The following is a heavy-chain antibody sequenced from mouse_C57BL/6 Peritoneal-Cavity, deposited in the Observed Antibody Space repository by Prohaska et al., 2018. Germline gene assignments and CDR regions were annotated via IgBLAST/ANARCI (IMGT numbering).Heavy chain of an antibody. D-gene: IGHD3-2*02. CDR3: ARSGAQATDY. J-gene: IGHJ2*01. Sequence: QVQLQTPGTELVKPGASVKLSCKASGYTFTRYSMHWVKQRPGQGLEWIGNINPSNGGTNYNEKFKSNATRTVDKSSSTAYMQLSSLTSEDSAVYYCARSGAQATDYWGQGTTLTVSS. V-gene: IGHV1-53*01. CDR1: GYTFTRYS. CDR2: INPSNGGT.